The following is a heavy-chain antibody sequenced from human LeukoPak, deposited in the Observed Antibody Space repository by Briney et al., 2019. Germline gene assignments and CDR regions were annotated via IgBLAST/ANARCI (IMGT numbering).Heavy chain of an antibody. CDR3: ARHRHGHWGFDP. Sequence: PSETLSLTCAISGDSVSSNSAAWTWIRQSPSRGLEWLGRTYYRSMWSNDYAVSVKSRITINPDTSKNQFSLHLNSVTPEDTAVYYCARHRHGHWGFDPWGRGTLVTVSS. CDR2: TYYRSMWSN. J-gene: IGHJ5*02. CDR1: GDSVSSNSAA. V-gene: IGHV6-1*01. D-gene: IGHD7-27*01.